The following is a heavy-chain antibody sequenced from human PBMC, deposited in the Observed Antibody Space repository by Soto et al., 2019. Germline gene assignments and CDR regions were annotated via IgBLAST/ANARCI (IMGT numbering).Heavy chain of an antibody. CDR2: INAGNGNT. CDR1: GYTFSSYL. Sequence: QVQLVQSGAEVKKPGASVKVSCKASGYTFSSYLLHWVRQAPGQRFEWMGWINAGNGNTKYSQKFQGRVTLTRDTSASTAYMELSSLRSEDTAVYYCASPSYGSGSFYWGQGTLVTVSS. CDR3: ASPSYGSGSFY. J-gene: IGHJ4*02. V-gene: IGHV1-3*01. D-gene: IGHD3-10*01.